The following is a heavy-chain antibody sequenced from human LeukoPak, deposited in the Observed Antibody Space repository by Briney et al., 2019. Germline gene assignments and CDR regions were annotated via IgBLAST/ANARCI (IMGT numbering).Heavy chain of an antibody. J-gene: IGHJ4*02. CDR1: GFTFSSYG. Sequence: GRSLRLSCAASGFTFSSYGMHRVRQAPGKGLEWVAVISYDGSNKYYADSVKGRFTISRDNSKNTLYLQMNSLRAEDTAVYYCARDDYYDSSAYYWWGQGTLVTVSS. CDR2: ISYDGSNK. CDR3: ARDDYYDSSAYYW. D-gene: IGHD3-22*01. V-gene: IGHV3-30*03.